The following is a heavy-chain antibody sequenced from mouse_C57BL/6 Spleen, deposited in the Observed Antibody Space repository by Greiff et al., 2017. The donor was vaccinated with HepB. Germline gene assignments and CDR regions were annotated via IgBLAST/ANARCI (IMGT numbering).Heavy chain of an antibody. CDR1: GYTFTSYW. CDR3: ASRGYYGSSSDWYFDV. CDR2: IYPSDSET. J-gene: IGHJ1*03. V-gene: IGHV1-61*01. D-gene: IGHD1-1*01. Sequence: QVQLQQPGAELVRPGSSVKLSCKASGYTFTSYWMDWVKQRPGQGLEWIGNIYPSDSETHYNQKFKDKATLTVDKSSSTAYMQLSSLTSEDSAVYYCASRGYYGSSSDWYFDVWGTGTTVTVSS.